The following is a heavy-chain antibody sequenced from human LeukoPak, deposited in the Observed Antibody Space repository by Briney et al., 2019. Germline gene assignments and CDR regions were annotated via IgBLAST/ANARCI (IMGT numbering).Heavy chain of an antibody. CDR1: GFTFSSYW. CDR3: VRGRYCNSISCDYFDY. CDR2: IKEDGSEK. V-gene: IGHV3-7*01. Sequence: GGSLRLSCAASGFTFSSYWMSWVRQAPGKGLEWVANIKEDGSEKYYVDSVKGRFTISRDNAKNSLYLQMNSLRAEDTAVYYCVRGRYCNSISCDYFDYWGQETLVTVSS. J-gene: IGHJ4*02. D-gene: IGHD2-2*01.